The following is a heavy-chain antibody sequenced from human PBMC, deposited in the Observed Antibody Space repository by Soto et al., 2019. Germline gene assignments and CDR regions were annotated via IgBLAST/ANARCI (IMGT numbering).Heavy chain of an antibody. V-gene: IGHV4-4*02. CDR2: VYDSGST. CDR1: GGSMSNNNW. J-gene: IGHJ4*02. Sequence: SETLSLTCVVSGGSMSNNNWWSWVRQPPGKGLEWIGEVYDSGSTDYNPSLKGRITINPDTSKNQFSLQLNSVTPEDTAVYYCARELMVRGVMPYWGQGTLVTVSS. D-gene: IGHD3-10*01. CDR3: ARELMVRGVMPY.